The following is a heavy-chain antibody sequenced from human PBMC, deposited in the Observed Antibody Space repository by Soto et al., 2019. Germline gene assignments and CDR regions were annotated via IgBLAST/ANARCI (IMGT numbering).Heavy chain of an antibody. V-gene: IGHV3-74*01. CDR2: INPDGRVI. CDR3: ARVRQGAWDFDL. CDR1: GFTFSDYW. D-gene: IGHD3-16*01. Sequence: EVQLVESGGGLVQPGGSLTLSCAASGFTFSDYWMLWVRQAPGQGVVGVSGINPDGRVINYADSEKGRFTTSRDNVQNTVYLQMNNLRPEDTGVYYCARVRQGAWDFDLWGRGTLVTVSS. J-gene: IGHJ2*01.